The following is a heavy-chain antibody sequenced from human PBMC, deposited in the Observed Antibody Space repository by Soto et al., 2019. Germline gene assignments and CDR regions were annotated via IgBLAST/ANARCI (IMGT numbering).Heavy chain of an antibody. CDR1: GYTFTSYD. Sequence: ASVKVSCKASGYTFTSYDINWVRQATGQGLEWMGWMNPNSGNTGYAQKFQGRVTMTRNTSISTAYMELSSLRSEDTAVYYFARWLELKDAFDIWGQGTMVPVSS. V-gene: IGHV1-8*01. J-gene: IGHJ3*02. CDR2: MNPNSGNT. D-gene: IGHD1-7*01. CDR3: ARWLELKDAFDI.